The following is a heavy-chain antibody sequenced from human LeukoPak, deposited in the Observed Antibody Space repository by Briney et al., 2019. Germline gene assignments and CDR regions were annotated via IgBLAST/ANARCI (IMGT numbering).Heavy chain of an antibody. J-gene: IGHJ4*02. CDR2: IYYSGST. D-gene: IGHD2-15*01. V-gene: IGHV4-59*01. CDR1: GGAISTFY. Sequence: SETLSLTCTVSGGAISTFYWSWIRQAPGEGLEYIGYIYYSGSTNYNPSLESRVTLSVDTSQNQFSLILSSVTAADTAVYYCARGPTSYYFESWGQGTLVTVSS. CDR3: ARGPTSYYFES.